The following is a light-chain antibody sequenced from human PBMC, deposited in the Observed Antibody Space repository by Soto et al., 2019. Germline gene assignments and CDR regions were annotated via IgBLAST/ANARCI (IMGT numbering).Light chain of an antibody. CDR2: RAS. J-gene: IGKJ4*01. V-gene: IGKV1-5*03. CDR3: QQYDSYPVT. CDR1: QSVNSW. Sequence: DIQMTQSPSTLSASVGDKVTITCRASQSVNSWLAWYQQMPGTAPKVLIYRASTLQSGVPSRFSGSGSGTEFTLTISSLQPDDFATYYCQQYDSYPVTFGGGTKVE.